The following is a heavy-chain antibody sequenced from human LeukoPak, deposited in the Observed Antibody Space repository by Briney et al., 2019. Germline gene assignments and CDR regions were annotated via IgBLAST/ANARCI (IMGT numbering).Heavy chain of an antibody. D-gene: IGHD3-16*01. Sequence: GGALRLSCAASGFTFSSYAMSWVRQAPGKGLEWVSAISSSGGSTYYADSVKGRFTISRDNSKNTLYLQMNSLRAEDTAVYYCAKTPVVVVGDYFDYWGQGTLVTVSS. CDR2: ISSSGGST. V-gene: IGHV3-23*01. CDR1: GFTFSSYA. J-gene: IGHJ4*02. CDR3: AKTPVVVVGDYFDY.